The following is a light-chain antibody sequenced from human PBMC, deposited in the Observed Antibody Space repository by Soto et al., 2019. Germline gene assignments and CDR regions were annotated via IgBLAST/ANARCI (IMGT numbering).Light chain of an antibody. CDR3: LQHNTYPRT. CDR1: QGISSY. CDR2: SAS. V-gene: IGKV1D-8*03. J-gene: IGKJ1*01. Sequence: VIWMTPSPSLLSASTGDRVTISCRVSQGISSYLNWYRQTPGKVPKLLIYSASNLQSGVPSRFSGSGSGTDFTLTISSLQAEDFATYYCLQHNTYPRTFGQGTKVDIK.